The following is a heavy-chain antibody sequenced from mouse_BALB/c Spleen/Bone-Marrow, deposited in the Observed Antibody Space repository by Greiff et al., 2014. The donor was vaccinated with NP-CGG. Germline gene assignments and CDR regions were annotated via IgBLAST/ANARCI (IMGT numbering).Heavy chain of an antibody. CDR3: TRYGNSHYYAMDY. Sequence: VKLMESGAELVRPGASMKLSCRASGYTFTSYWINWVKQRPGQGLEWIGNIYPSDSYTNYNQRFKDKATLTVDKSSSTAYMQLSSPTSEDSAVYYCTRYGNSHYYAMDYWGQGTSVTVSS. V-gene: IGHV1-69*02. CDR2: IYPSDSYT. CDR1: GYTFTSYW. J-gene: IGHJ4*01. D-gene: IGHD1-1*01.